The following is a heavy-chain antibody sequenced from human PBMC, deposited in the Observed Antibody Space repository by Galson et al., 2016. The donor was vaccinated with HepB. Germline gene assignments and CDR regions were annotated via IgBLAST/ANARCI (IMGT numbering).Heavy chain of an antibody. CDR3: ARVQTFYDYTWGTSRPRYFDY. Sequence: SLRLSCAASGFTFSSYWMHWVRQAPGKGLVWVSRINGDGSSTTYADSVKGRFTISRDISKNTLFLEMLNLRAEDTAVYYCARVQTFYDYTWGTSRPRYFDYWGQGTLVTVSS. D-gene: IGHD3-16*02. V-gene: IGHV3-74*01. J-gene: IGHJ4*02. CDR2: INGDGSST. CDR1: GFTFSSYW.